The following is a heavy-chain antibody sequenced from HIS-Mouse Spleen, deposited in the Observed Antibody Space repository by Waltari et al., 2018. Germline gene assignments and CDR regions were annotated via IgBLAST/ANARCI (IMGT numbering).Heavy chain of an antibody. CDR3: AREIPYSSSWYDWYFDL. D-gene: IGHD6-13*01. CDR2: IYYSGGT. V-gene: IGHV4-39*07. J-gene: IGHJ2*01. Sequence: QLQLQESGPGLVKPSETLSLTCTVSGGSISSSSYYWGWIRQPPGTGLEWIGSIYYSGGTYSTPSLKSRVNISVDTSKNQFSLKLSSVTAADTDVYYCAREIPYSSSWYDWYFDLWGRGTLVTVSS. CDR1: GGSISSSSYY.